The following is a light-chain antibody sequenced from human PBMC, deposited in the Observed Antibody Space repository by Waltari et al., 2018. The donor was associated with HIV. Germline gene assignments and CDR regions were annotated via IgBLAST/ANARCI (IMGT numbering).Light chain of an antibody. CDR2: GIN. J-gene: IGLJ3*02. CDR3: AAWDYSLSGWV. Sequence: QSVLTQPPSASGTPGQRVTISCSGSNSHVGISYVYLYQQRPGTTPKLVIYGINQRPSGVPDRFSGSKSGTSVSLVISGIRSEDEADYYCAAWDYSLSGWVFGGGTKLTVL. CDR1: NSHVGISY. V-gene: IGLV1-47*01.